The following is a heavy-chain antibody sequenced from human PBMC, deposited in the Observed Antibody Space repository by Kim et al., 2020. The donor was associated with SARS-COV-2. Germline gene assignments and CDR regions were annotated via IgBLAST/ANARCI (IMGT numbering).Heavy chain of an antibody. CDR1: GFTFSDYY. D-gene: IGHD3-3*01. V-gene: IGHV3-11*05. CDR2: ISSSSSYT. J-gene: IGHJ6*02. Sequence: GGSLRLSCAASGFTFSDYYMSWIRQAPGKGLEWVSYISSSSSYTNYADSVKGRFTISRDNAKNSLYLQMNSLRAEDTAVYYCARDRTHYDFWSGYLVGASYYYYGMDVWGQGTTVTVSS. CDR3: ARDRTHYDFWSGYLVGASYYYYGMDV.